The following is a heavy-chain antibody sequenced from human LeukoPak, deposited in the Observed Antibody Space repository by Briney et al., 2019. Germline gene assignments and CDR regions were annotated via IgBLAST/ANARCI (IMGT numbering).Heavy chain of an antibody. CDR1: GGSISSYY. D-gene: IGHD6-19*01. J-gene: IGHJ4*02. Sequence: SETLSLTCTVSGGSISSYYWSWIRQPPGKGLEWIGYIYYSGSTNYNPSLKSRVTISVDTSKNQFSLKLSSVTAADTAVYYCARVLGPYSSGWYAVDYWGQGTLVTVSS. CDR3: ARVLGPYSSGWYAVDY. V-gene: IGHV4-59*01. CDR2: IYYSGST.